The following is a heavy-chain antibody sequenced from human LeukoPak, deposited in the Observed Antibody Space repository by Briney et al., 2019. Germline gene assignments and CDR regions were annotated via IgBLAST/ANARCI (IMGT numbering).Heavy chain of an antibody. J-gene: IGHJ4*02. CDR1: LLLRRTGGGG. D-gene: IGHD3-10*01. V-gene: IGHV2-5*01. Sequence: SGPTVAKPTQTRTLTYNLSLLLRRTGGGGVAWIGQPPGKALEWHALIYWHDDKRHSPSLKSRLTITKDTSKNQVVLTMTNMDPVDTATYYCAHREGFGELYFDYWGQGTLVTVSS. CDR3: AHREGFGELYFDY. CDR2: IYWHDDK.